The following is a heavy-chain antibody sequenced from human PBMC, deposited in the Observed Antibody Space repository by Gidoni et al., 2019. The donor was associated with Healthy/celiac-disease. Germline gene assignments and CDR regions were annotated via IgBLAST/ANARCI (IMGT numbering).Heavy chain of an antibody. CDR2: ISSSSSYI. CDR1: GFTFSSYS. Sequence: EVQLVESGGGLVKPGGSLILSCAASGFTFSSYSMNWVRQAPGKGLEWVSSISSSSSYIYYADSVKGRFTISRDNAKNSLYLQMNSLRAEDTAVYYCARGSVAGYYFDYWGQGTLVTVSS. D-gene: IGHD6-19*01. V-gene: IGHV3-21*01. CDR3: ARGSVAGYYFDY. J-gene: IGHJ4*02.